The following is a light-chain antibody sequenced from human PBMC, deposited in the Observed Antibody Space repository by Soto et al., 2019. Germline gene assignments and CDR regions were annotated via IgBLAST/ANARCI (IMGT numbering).Light chain of an antibody. V-gene: IGLV1-44*01. Sequence: QSALTQPPSASATPGQRVTISCSGSNSNIGTNTVNWYQQLPGTAPRLLIYTNNQRPSGVPQRFSGPKTGTSASLAIGGLQSEDGADYYCAAWDDSLGAYVFGTGTKVTVL. CDR3: AAWDDSLGAYV. CDR2: TNN. CDR1: NSNIGTNT. J-gene: IGLJ1*01.